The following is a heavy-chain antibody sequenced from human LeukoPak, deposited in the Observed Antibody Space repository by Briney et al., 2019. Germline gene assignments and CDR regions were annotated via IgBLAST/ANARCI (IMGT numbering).Heavy chain of an antibody. D-gene: IGHD3-22*01. CDR1: GCSISSYY. V-gene: IGHV4-59*01. CDR3: ARGYYYDSSGYYPTFFDY. J-gene: IGHJ4*02. Sequence: SETPSLTCTVSGCSISSYYWSWIRQPPGKGLEWVGSIYYSGSTNYNPSLKSRVTISVDTSKNQCSLKLSSVTAADTAVYYCARGYYYDSSGYYPTFFDYWGQGTLVTVSS. CDR2: IYYSGST.